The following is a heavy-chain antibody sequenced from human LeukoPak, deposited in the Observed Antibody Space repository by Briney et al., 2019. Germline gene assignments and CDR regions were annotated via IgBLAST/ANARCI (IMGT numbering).Heavy chain of an antibody. D-gene: IGHD3-22*01. CDR2: IYYSGST. V-gene: IGHV4-59*12. Sequence: SETPSLTCTVSGGSISSYYWSWIRQPPGKGLEWIGYIYYSGSTNYNPSLKSRVTISVDTSKNQFSLKLSSVTAADTAVYYCARGQPPPSHRGDSSGYYYGYWGQGTLVTVSS. J-gene: IGHJ4*02. CDR3: ARGQPPPSHRGDSSGYYYGY. CDR1: GGSISSYY.